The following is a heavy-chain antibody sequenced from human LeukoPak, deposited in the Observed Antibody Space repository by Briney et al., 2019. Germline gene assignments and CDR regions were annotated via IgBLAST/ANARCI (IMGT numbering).Heavy chain of an antibody. CDR3: ARALRFLEWFPHDAFDI. CDR1: GGSISSYY. J-gene: IGHJ3*02. Sequence: PSETLSLTCTVSGGSISSYYWSRIRQPAGKGLEWIGRIYTSGSTNYNPSLKSRVTISVDKSKNQFSLKLSSVTAADTAVYYCARALRFLEWFPHDAFDIWGQGTMVTVSS. CDR2: IYTSGST. D-gene: IGHD3-3*01. V-gene: IGHV4-4*07.